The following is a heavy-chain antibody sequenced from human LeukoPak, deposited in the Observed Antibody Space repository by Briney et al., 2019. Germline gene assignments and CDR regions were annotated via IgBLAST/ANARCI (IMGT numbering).Heavy chain of an antibody. CDR1: GFRFHSYT. D-gene: IGHD2-21*02. V-gene: IGHV3-21*01. J-gene: IGHJ4*02. Sequence: PGGALRLSFAASGFRFHSYTMNWGRQAPGKGLEWVSIISSSSSYIYYADSVKGRFTISRDNAKNALYLQMNSLRVEDTAVYYCARDGRCGGDCYASWGQGTLVTVSS. CDR2: ISSSSSYI. CDR3: ARDGRCGGDCYAS.